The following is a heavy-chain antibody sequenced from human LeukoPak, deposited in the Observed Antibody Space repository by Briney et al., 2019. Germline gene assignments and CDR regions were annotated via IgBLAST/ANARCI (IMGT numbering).Heavy chain of an antibody. J-gene: IGHJ5*02. V-gene: IGHV3-33*01. CDR2: IWYDGSNK. CDR1: GFTFSSYG. Sequence: GGSLRLSCAASGFTFSSYGMHWVRQAPGKGLEWVAVIWYDGSNKYYADSVKGRFTISRDNSKNTLYLQMNSLRAEDTAVYYCARDQETFKPERRPLDPWGQGTLVTVSS. D-gene: IGHD1-1*01. CDR3: ARDQETFKPERRPLDP.